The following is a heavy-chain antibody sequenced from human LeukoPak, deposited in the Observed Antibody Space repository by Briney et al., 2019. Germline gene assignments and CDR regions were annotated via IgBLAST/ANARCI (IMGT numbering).Heavy chain of an antibody. CDR1: GYTFTGYY. J-gene: IGHJ4*02. D-gene: IGHD5-12*01. CDR3: ARGRGYSGYDYPFDY. Sequence: GASVKVSCKASGYTFTGYYMHWVRQAPGQGLEWMGWINPNSGGTNYAQKFQGWVTMTRDTSISTAYMELSRLRSDDTAVYYCARGRGYSGYDYPFDYWGQGTLVTVSS. V-gene: IGHV1-2*04. CDR2: INPNSGGT.